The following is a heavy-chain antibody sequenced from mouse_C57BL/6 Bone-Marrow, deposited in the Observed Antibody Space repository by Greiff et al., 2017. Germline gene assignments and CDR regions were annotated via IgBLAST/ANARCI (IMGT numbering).Heavy chain of an antibody. J-gene: IGHJ4*01. CDR2: IDPENGDT. CDR3: TTSGYGKRATDY. Sequence: EVKLQQSGAGLVRPGASVKLSCTASGFNIKDDYMHWVQQRPEQSLEWIGWIDPENGDTEYASKFQGKATITADTSSNTAYLQLSSLTSEDTAVYYCTTSGYGKRATDYWGQGTSVTVSS. V-gene: IGHV14-4*01. CDR1: GFNIKDDY. D-gene: IGHD1-1*01.